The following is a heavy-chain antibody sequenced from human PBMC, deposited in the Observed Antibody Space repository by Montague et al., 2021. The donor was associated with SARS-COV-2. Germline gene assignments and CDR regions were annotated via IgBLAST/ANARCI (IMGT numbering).Heavy chain of an antibody. CDR2: IKPGGTST. D-gene: IGHD3-10*01. V-gene: IGHV3-74*01. Sequence: SLRLSCPASGFTFRSYWMHWVRQVPGRGLVWVSRIKPGGTSTHYAASVKGRFIISRDNAKNTLSLQMTNLRVDDTAVYFCVRPLWFGDSDYYFDSWGQGTLVTVSS. J-gene: IGHJ4*02. CDR1: GFTFRSYW. CDR3: VRPLWFGDSDYYFDS.